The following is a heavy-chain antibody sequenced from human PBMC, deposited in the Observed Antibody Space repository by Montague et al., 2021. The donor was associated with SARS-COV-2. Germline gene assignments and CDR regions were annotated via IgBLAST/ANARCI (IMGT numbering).Heavy chain of an antibody. J-gene: IGHJ6*03. D-gene: IGHD6-13*01. Sequence: SLRLSCAASGFTFDGYAMTCVRQAPFSWLEWVSTISSTGINTYYADSVKGRFTVSRDNSKNTLSLQMNSVNAEDRAVYHCAKALGSNCYALGYMDVWGKGTTVTVSS. V-gene: IGHV3-23*01. CDR2: ISSTGINT. CDR3: AKALGSNCYALGYMDV. CDR1: GFTFDGYA.